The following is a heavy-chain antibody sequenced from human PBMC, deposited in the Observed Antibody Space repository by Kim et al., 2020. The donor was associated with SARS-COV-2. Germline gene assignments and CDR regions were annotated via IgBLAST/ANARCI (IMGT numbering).Heavy chain of an antibody. V-gene: IGHV1-8*01. Sequence: ASVKVSCKASGFTLTTYEINWVRQATGQGLEWMGWLDPNSGNTGYAQKFQGRVTMTRSISTNTAYMELSSLKFEDTAVYYCVREVVNWDFDYWGQGTLVTVSS. CDR2: LDPNSGNT. CDR1: GFTLTTYE. J-gene: IGHJ4*02. CDR3: VREVVNWDFDY. D-gene: IGHD1-1*01.